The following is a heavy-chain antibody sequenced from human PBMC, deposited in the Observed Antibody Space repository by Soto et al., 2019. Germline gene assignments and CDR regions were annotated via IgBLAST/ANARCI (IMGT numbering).Heavy chain of an antibody. J-gene: IGHJ4*02. CDR3: AKAAGGNCGSGCYLHFTS. CDR2: VVGSGDRT. V-gene: IGHV3-23*01. D-gene: IGHD2-21*02. Sequence: EVQLLESGGGLVQPGGSLRLYCAASGFTFSDYAMSWVRQAPGKGLEWVSSVVGSGDRTYYPDSVRGRFTISRDNSKNTLYLQMDSLGAEDTALYYCAKAAGGNCGSGCYLHFTSWGQGTLVTVSS. CDR1: GFTFSDYA.